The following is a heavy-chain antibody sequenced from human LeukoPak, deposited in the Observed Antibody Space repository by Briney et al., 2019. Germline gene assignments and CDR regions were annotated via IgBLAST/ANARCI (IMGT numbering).Heavy chain of an antibody. D-gene: IGHD6-19*01. CDR3: AAQWLLHGAFDI. J-gene: IGHJ3*02. CDR2: ISGSGGST. V-gene: IGHV3-23*01. CDR1: GLTFSSYA. Sequence: GGSLRLSCAASGLTFSSYAMSWVRQAPGKGLEWVSAISGSGGSTYYADSVKGRFTISRDNSKNTLYLQMNSLRAEDTAVYYCAAQWLLHGAFDIWGQGTLVTVSS.